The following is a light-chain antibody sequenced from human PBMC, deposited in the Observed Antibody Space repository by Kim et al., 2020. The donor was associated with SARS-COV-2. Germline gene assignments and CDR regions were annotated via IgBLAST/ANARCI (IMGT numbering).Light chain of an antibody. J-gene: IGLJ2*01. CDR1: TGTVASSHY. V-gene: IGLV7-46*01. Sequence: GGTVTLPCGSSTGTVASSHYPYWFQQKPVQAPKTLIYDTINRHSWTPARFSGSLLGGKAVLTLSGAQPEDEDEYYCLLSYSGPQLIFGGGTQLTVL. CDR3: LLSYSGPQLI. CDR2: DTI.